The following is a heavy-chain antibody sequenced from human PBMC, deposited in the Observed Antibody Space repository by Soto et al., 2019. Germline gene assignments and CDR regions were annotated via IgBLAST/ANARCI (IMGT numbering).Heavy chain of an antibody. J-gene: IGHJ4*02. CDR2: SYYSGST. CDR3: ARVGGFGATTIDY. Sequence: QVQLQESGPGLVKPSQTLSLTCTVSGGSISSGDYYWSWIRQHPGKVLEWIGYSYYSGSTYYYPSLKSRITISVDTSKNQFSLKLSSVTAADTAVYYCARVGGFGATTIDYWGQGTLVTVSS. V-gene: IGHV4-30-4*01. D-gene: IGHD3-10*01. CDR1: GGSISSGDYY.